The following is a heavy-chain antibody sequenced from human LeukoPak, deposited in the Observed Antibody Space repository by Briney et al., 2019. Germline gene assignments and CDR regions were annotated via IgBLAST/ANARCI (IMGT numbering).Heavy chain of an antibody. D-gene: IGHD3-10*01. Sequence: GGSLRLSCAASGFTFAIHAVTWVRQAPGKGLEWVSGISGDGASTHYAESVKGQFTISRDNSQNTLFLQMNSLRVGDTAIYYCAKDSYVSGRPLHTFDVWGQGTMVTVSS. J-gene: IGHJ3*01. CDR3: AKDSYVSGRPLHTFDV. CDR2: ISGDGAST. V-gene: IGHV3-23*01. CDR1: GFTFAIHA.